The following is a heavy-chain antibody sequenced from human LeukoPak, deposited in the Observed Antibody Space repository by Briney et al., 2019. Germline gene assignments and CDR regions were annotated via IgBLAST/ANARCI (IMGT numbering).Heavy chain of an antibody. D-gene: IGHD5-12*01. V-gene: IGHV4-34*01. J-gene: IGHJ4*02. CDR3: ARGTGSGMNVDIVATTYFDY. CDR2: INHSGST. CDR1: GGSFSGYY. Sequence: PSETLSLTCAGYGGSFSGYYWSWIRQPPGKGLEWIGEINHSGSTNYNPSLKSRVTISVDTSKNQFSLKLSSVTAADTAVYYCARGTGSGMNVDIVATTYFDYWGQGTLVTVSS.